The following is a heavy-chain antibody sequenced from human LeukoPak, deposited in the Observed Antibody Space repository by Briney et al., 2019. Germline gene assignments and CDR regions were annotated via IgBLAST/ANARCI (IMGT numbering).Heavy chain of an antibody. D-gene: IGHD2-8*01. CDR2: VHSSGNT. CDR3: SRNGENALNFHYFYYMDV. Sequence: SATLSPTCTVSGGSISTYYWSCTRQSARKGLEWLVRVHSSGNTNSNFSLKSRVTMSLDTPKNQFSLKLSSVTAADTAVYYCSRNGENALNFHYFYYMDVWGKGATVTVSS. J-gene: IGHJ6*03. V-gene: IGHV4-4*07. CDR1: GGSISTYY.